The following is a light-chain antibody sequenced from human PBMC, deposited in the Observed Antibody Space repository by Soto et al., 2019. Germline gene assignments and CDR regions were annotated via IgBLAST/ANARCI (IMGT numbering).Light chain of an antibody. CDR2: GAA. CDR3: QMYNNWLAT. Sequence: EIVMTQSPATLSVSPGERATLSCRANQSISSNLAWYQQKPGQAPRLLIYGAATRATGIPARFSGSGSGTDFTLTISGLQSEDFAVYYCQMYNNWLATFGGGNKVEIK. V-gene: IGKV3-15*01. J-gene: IGKJ4*01. CDR1: QSISSN.